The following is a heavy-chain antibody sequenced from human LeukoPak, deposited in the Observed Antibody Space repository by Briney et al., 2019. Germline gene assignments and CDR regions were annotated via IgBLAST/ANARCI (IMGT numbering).Heavy chain of an antibody. J-gene: IGHJ3*02. D-gene: IGHD3-16*01. CDR1: GFTLSSYA. V-gene: IGHV3-23*01. CDR2: ISGSGGKT. Sequence: GGSLRLSCAASGFTLSSYAMSWVRQAPEEGLEWVSGISGSGGKTYYADSVKGRFTVSRDNSKNTLYLQMNSLRAEDTAVYYCAKGTPGLWAFDIWGQGTMVTVSS. CDR3: AKGTPGLWAFDI.